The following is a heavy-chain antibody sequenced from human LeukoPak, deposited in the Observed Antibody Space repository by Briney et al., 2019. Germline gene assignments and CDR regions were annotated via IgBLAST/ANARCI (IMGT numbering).Heavy chain of an antibody. Sequence: PGGSLRLSCAASGFTFSSYAMSWVRQAPGKGLEWVSXXXGSGGSTYYADXXXGRFTISRDNSKNTLYLQMDSLRSEDTAVYYXXXXXXXXAXXXXXDYWGQGTLVTVSS. J-gene: IGHJ4*02. V-gene: IGHV3-23*01. CDR1: GFTFSSYA. CDR2: XXGSGGST. CDR3: XXXXXXXAXXXXXDY.